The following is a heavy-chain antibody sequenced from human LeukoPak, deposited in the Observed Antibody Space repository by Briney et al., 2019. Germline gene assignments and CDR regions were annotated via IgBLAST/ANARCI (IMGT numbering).Heavy chain of an antibody. V-gene: IGHV4-34*01. D-gene: IGHD3-10*01. CDR2: INHSGST. Sequence: MSSETLSLTCAVYGGSFSGYYWSWIRQPPGKGLEWIGEINHSGSTNYNPSLKSRVTISVDTSKNQFSLKLSSVTAADTAVYYCARHPPRSPNDYWGQGTLVTVSS. CDR1: GGSFSGYY. J-gene: IGHJ4*02. CDR3: ARHPPRSPNDY.